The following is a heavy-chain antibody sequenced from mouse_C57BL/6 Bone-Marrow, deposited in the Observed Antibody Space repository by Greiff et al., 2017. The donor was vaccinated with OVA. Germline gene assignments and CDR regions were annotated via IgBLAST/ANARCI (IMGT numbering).Heavy chain of an antibody. J-gene: IGHJ4*01. D-gene: IGHD1-1*01. CDR3: EREGYYYGSSYGARDY. CDR2: INPSTGGT. CDR1: GYSFTGYY. V-gene: IGHV1-42*01. Sequence: EVQLQQSGPELVKPGASVKISCKASGYSFTGYYMNWVKQSPEKSLEWIGEINPSTGGTTYNQKFKAKATLTVDKSSSTAYMQLKSLTSEDSAVYYCEREGYYYGSSYGARDYWGQGTSVTVAS.